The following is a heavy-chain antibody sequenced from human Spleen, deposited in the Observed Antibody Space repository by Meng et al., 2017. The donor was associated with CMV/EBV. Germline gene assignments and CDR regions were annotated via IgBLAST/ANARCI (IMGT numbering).Heavy chain of an antibody. J-gene: IGHJ4*01. CDR2: LSGSGATP. CDR3: ARFSIVVLPAAATSFDC. V-gene: IGHV3-23*01. Sequence: FSFRDYAIKWVRPAPWQGLEWVSTLSGSGATPYYADSVQCRFTISRDSSNNTLYLQMSSLRADDTAVYFCARFSIVVLPAAATSFDCWGHGTLVTVSS. CDR1: FSFRDYA. D-gene: IGHD2-2*01.